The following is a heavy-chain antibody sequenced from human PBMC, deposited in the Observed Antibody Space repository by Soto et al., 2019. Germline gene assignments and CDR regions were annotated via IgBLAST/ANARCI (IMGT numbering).Heavy chain of an antibody. Sequence: ASVKVSCKASGYTLTNYAIDWVRQAPGQRLEWMGWINAGNGNTKYSQKFLGRVTITRDTSASTAYMELSSLRSEDTAVYYCARDMGFGLSDYWGQGTLVTVSS. V-gene: IGHV1-3*01. D-gene: IGHD3-10*01. CDR2: INAGNGNT. J-gene: IGHJ4*02. CDR1: GYTLTNYA. CDR3: ARDMGFGLSDY.